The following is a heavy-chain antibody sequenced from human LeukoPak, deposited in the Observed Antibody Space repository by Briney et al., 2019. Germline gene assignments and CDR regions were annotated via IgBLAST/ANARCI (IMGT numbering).Heavy chain of an antibody. V-gene: IGHV4-59*08. D-gene: IGHD4-17*01. CDR2: IYYSGST. Sequence: EALSLTCTVSGGSISSYYWSWIRQPPGKGLEWIGYIYYSGSTNYNPSLRSRVTISVDTSKNQFSLKLSSVTAADTAVYYCARGGNYGDYDGYFDYWGQGTLVTVSS. J-gene: IGHJ4*02. CDR1: GGSISSYY. CDR3: ARGGNYGDYDGYFDY.